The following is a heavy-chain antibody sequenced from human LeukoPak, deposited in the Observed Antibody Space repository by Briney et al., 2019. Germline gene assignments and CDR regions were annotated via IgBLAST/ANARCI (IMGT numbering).Heavy chain of an antibody. CDR2: INWDGGST. CDR3: VKAPTLTGTAYYFDY. J-gene: IGHJ4*02. CDR1: GFTFVDYA. D-gene: IGHD1-1*01. V-gene: IGHV3-43D*03. Sequence: GGSLRLSXAASGFTFVDYAMHWVRQAPGKGLEWVSLINWDGGSTYYADSVKGRFTISRDNSKNSLYLEMNSLRAEDTALYYCVKAPTLTGTAYYFDYWGQGTLVTVSS.